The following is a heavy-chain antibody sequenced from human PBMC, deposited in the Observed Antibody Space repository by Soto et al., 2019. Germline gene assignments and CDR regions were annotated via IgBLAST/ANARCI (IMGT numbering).Heavy chain of an antibody. CDR2: IFHSVNT. J-gene: IGHJ4*02. CDR1: GGSISNYY. CDR3: ARKSSTSDY. Sequence: SETLSLTCTVSGGSISNYYWSWIRQPPGKGLEWIGYIFHSVNTNYNPSLKSRVTISVDTSKNRFSLKLSPVTAADTAVYYCARKSSTSDYWGQGTLVTVSS. V-gene: IGHV4-59*01. D-gene: IGHD2-2*01.